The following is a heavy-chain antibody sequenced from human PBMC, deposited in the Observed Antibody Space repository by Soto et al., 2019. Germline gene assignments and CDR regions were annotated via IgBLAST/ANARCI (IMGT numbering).Heavy chain of an antibody. CDR2: ISYDGSNK. J-gene: IGHJ4*02. CDR1: GLTFCRYS. D-gene: IGHD5-18*01. V-gene: IGHV3-30*18. CDR3: AKTKGWLQPIDY. Sequence: PGGSLILSYAPSGLTFCRYSMHWVRQAPGKGLEWVAVISYDGSNKYYADSVKGRFTISRDNSKNTLYLQMNSLRAEDTAVYYCAKTKGWLQPIDYWGQVTVVTLSP.